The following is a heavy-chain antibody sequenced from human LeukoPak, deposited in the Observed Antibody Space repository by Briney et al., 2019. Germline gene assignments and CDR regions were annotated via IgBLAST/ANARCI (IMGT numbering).Heavy chain of an antibody. CDR2: INSNPRNP. Sequence: GASVRVSCTASGYTFSSYAMNWVRQAPGQGLEWIGWINSNPRNPTYAQGFTGRFVFSLDTSVSTAYLHISSLKAEDTAVYYCARGNGYNNAAFDLWGQGTMVTVSS. D-gene: IGHD5-24*01. CDR3: ARGNGYNNAAFDL. J-gene: IGHJ3*01. V-gene: IGHV7-4-1*02. CDR1: GYTFSSYA.